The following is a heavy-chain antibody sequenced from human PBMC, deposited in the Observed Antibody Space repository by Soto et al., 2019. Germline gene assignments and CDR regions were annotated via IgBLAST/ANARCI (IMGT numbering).Heavy chain of an antibody. CDR1: GYSITSYW. CDR2: TYPGDSDT. J-gene: IGHJ6*03. CDR3: AILGGEPATSDIDV. D-gene: IGHD2-2*01. Sequence: GESLKISCKGPGYSITSYWIGWVRQMPGKGLEWMGITYPGDSDTRYSPSFQGQVTISADKSISTAYLQWSSLKGSDIAMYYCAILGGEPATSDIDVWGKGTAVTVSS. V-gene: IGHV5-51*01.